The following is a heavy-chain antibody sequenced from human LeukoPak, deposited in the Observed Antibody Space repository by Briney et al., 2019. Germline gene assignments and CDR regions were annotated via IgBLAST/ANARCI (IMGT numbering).Heavy chain of an antibody. D-gene: IGHD3-22*01. CDR3: ARDDYYDSSGYYSL. V-gene: IGHV1-18*01. Sequence: ASVKVSCKASGYIFTSYDISWVRQAAGQGPEWMGWINTYIGNTNYAQKFQGRVTVTTDTSTSTAYMELRSLRSDDTAVYYCARDDYYDSSGYYSLWGQGTLVTVSS. J-gene: IGHJ1*01. CDR1: GYIFTSYD. CDR2: INTYIGNT.